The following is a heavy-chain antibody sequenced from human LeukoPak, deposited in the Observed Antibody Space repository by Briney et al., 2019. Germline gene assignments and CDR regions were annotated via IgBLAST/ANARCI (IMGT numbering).Heavy chain of an antibody. D-gene: IGHD3-10*01. CDR3: AKGRSTMVRGARAGDDY. V-gene: IGHV3-23*01. CDR1: GFTFSSYA. J-gene: IGHJ4*02. Sequence: GGSLRLSCAASGFTFSSYAMSWVRQAPGKGLEWVSAISGSGGSTYYADSVKGRFTISRDNSKNTLYLQMNSLRAEDTAVYYCAKGRSTMVRGARAGDDYWGQGTLVTVSS. CDR2: ISGSGGST.